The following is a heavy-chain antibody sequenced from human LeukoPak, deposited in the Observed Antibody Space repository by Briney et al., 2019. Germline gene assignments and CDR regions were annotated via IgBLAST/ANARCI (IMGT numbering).Heavy chain of an antibody. Sequence: GGSLRLSCAASGFTFSSYWMHWVRQAPGKGLVWVSRINSDGSSTSYADSVKGRFTISRDNAKNTLYLQMNSLRAEDTAVYYCARETYSSSGWSNWGQGTLVTVSS. V-gene: IGHV3-74*01. J-gene: IGHJ4*02. CDR1: GFTFSSYW. CDR3: ARETYSSSGWSN. D-gene: IGHD6-19*01. CDR2: INSDGSST.